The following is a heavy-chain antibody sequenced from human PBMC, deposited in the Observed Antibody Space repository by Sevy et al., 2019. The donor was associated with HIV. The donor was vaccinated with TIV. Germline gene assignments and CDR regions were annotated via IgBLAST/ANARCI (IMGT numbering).Heavy chain of an antibody. V-gene: IGHV3-23*01. CDR1: EFTFSSHA. Sequence: GESLKISCAAYEFTFSSHAVSWVRQAPGKGLEWVSAISGNGENTHYADSVRGRFTISRDNFKNTLYLQMNSLRAEDTALYYCARDGRGISAFDIWGQGTMVTVSS. CDR2: ISGNGENT. D-gene: IGHD3-3*02. CDR3: ARDGRGISAFDI. J-gene: IGHJ3*02.